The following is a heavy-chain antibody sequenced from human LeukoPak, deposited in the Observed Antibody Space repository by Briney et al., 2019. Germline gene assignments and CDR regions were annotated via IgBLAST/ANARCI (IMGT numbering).Heavy chain of an antibody. Sequence: ETLSLTCTVSGASIRSSYWSWVRQAPGKGLEWVSAISGSGGSTYYADSVKGRFTISRDNSKNTLYLQMNSLRAEDTAVYYCAKDSHVRQYCSGGSCYSDYWGQGTLVTVSS. V-gene: IGHV3-23*01. CDR3: AKDSHVRQYCSGGSCYSDY. J-gene: IGHJ4*02. CDR1: GASIRSSY. D-gene: IGHD2-15*01. CDR2: ISGSGGST.